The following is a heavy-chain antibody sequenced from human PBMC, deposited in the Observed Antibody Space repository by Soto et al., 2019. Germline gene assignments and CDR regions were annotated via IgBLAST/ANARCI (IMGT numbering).Heavy chain of an antibody. J-gene: IGHJ6*02. CDR2: ISSSSSYI. D-gene: IGHD3-3*01. V-gene: IGHV3-21*01. Sequence: GGSLRLSCAASGFTFSSYSMNWVRQAPGKGLEWVSSISSSSSYIYYADSVKGRFTISRDNAKNSLYLQMNSLRAEDTPVYYCARERFLEWLWTGMDVWGQGTKGTFS. CDR1: GFTFSSYS. CDR3: ARERFLEWLWTGMDV.